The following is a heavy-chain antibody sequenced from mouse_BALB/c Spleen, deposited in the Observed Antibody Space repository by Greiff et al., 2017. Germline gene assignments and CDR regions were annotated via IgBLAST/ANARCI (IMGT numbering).Heavy chain of an antibody. CDR1: GFTFTDYY. J-gene: IGHJ4*01. CDR3: ARDRYYRYDDYAMDY. V-gene: IGHV7-3*02. D-gene: IGHD2-14*01. CDR2: IRNKANGYTT. Sequence: EVKLMESGGGLVQPGGSLRLSCATSGFTFTDYYMSWVRQPPGKALEWLGFIRNKANGYTTEYSASVKGRFTISRDNSQSILYLQMNTLRAEDSATYYCARDRYYRYDDYAMDYWGQGTSVTVSS.